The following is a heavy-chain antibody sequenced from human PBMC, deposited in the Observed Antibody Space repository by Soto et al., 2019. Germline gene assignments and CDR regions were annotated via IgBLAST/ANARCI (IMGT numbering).Heavy chain of an antibody. CDR2: ISAYNGNT. V-gene: IGHV1-18*01. J-gene: IGHJ4*02. Sequence: ASVKVSCKASGYTFTSYGISWVRQAPGQGKEWMGWISAYNGNTNYAQKLQGRDTMTTETSTSTVYMELRSLRSDDTAVYYCARSQGLDFDYWGQGTLVTVSS. CDR1: GYTFTSYG. CDR3: ARSQGLDFDY.